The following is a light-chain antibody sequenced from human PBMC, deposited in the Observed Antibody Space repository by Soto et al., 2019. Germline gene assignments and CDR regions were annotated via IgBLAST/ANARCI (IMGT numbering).Light chain of an antibody. CDR1: QGISNY. V-gene: IGKV1-27*01. J-gene: IGKJ3*01. CDR3: QKYSSVPV. Sequence: TQSPSSLSASVGDRVTITCRASQGISNYVAWYQQKPGKPPKLLIYAASTLQSGVPSRFSGSGSGTDFTLTINSLQPEDVATYSCQKYSSVPVFGPGTKVDIK. CDR2: AAS.